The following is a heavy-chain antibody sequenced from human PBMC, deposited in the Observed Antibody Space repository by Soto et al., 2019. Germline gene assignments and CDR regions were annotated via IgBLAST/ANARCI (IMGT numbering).Heavy chain of an antibody. CDR3: AKAGGTCRSSSCYPNWFGP. D-gene: IGHD2-2*01. CDR1: GFTFSTYA. V-gene: IGHV3-23*01. J-gene: IGHJ5*02. Sequence: EEQLLESGGGPEQPGGSLRLSCAASGFTFSTYAMSWVRQAPGKGLEWVSAITATAVSTFYADSVKGRFTISRDNSKNTWYLQMNSLRAEDTAVYYCAKAGGTCRSSSCYPNWFGPWGQGTLVTVSS. CDR2: ITATAVST.